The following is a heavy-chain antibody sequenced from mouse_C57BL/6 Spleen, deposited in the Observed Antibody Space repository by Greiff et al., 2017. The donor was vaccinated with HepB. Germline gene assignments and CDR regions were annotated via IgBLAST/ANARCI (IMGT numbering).Heavy chain of an antibody. J-gene: IGHJ4*01. Sequence: VQLQQSGPGLVAPSQSLSITCTVSGFSLTSYGVHWVRQPPGKGLEWLVVIWSDGSTTYNSALKSRLSISKDNSKSQVFLKMNSLQTDDTAMYYCARHEDYDHVGDYYAMDYWGQGTSVTVSS. D-gene: IGHD2-4*01. CDR3: ARHEDYDHVGDYYAMDY. CDR1: GFSLTSYG. V-gene: IGHV2-6-1*01. CDR2: IWSDGST.